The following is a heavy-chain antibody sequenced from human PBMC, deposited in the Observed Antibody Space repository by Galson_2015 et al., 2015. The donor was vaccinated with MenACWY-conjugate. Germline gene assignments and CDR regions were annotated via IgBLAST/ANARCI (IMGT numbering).Heavy chain of an antibody. CDR1: GGSISSSNW. V-gene: IGHV4-4*02. J-gene: IGHJ5*02. CDR2: IYHSGST. CDR3: ARIEQAWVAAAGTGISWFDP. D-gene: IGHD6-13*01. Sequence: SETLSLTCAVSGGSISSSNWWSWVRQPPGKGLEWIGEIYHSGSTNYNPSLKSRVTISVDKSKNQFSLKLSSVTAADTAVYYCARIEQAWVAAAGTGISWFDPWGQGTLVTVSS.